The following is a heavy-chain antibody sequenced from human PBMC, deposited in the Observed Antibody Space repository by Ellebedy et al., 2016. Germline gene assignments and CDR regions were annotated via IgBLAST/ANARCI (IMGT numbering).Heavy chain of an antibody. CDR2: IGGSDSST. V-gene: IGHV3-23*01. CDR3: AREGYESNRALAATHYYYGMDV. CDR1: GFTFDDYA. Sequence: GESLKISCAASGFTFDDYAMHWVRQAPGKGLEWVSGIGGSDSSTYYADSVKGRFTISRDNSKNTLYLQMNSLRAEDTAVYYCAREGYESNRALAATHYYYGMDVWGQGTTVTVSS. J-gene: IGHJ6*02. D-gene: IGHD2-15*01.